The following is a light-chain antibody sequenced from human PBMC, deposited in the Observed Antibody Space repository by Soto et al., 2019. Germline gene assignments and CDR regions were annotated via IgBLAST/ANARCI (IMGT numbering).Light chain of an antibody. J-gene: IGKJ4*01. CDR1: QSVSSN. CDR2: GAS. CDR3: QQSDNWLT. Sequence: EIVMTQSPGTLSVSPGERATLSCRASQSVSSNLAWYQQRPGQAPRLLIHGASTRATGIPARFSGSGSGTEFTLTISSLQSGDFAVYYCQQSDNWLTFGGGTKVDIK. V-gene: IGKV3-15*01.